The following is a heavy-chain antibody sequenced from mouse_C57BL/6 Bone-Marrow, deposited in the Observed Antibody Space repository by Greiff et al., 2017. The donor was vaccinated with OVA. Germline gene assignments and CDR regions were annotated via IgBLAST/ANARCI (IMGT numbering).Heavy chain of an antibody. CDR3: ASYYFDF. CDR2: IYPRSGNT. V-gene: IGHV1-81*01. J-gene: IGHJ2*01. CDR1: GYTFTSYG. Sequence: QVQLQPSGAELARPGASVKLSCKASGYTFTSYGISWVKQRTGQGLEWIGEIYPRSGNTYYNEKFKGKATLTADKSSSTAYSELRSLTSEDSAVYFCASYYFDFGDQGTTLTVSS.